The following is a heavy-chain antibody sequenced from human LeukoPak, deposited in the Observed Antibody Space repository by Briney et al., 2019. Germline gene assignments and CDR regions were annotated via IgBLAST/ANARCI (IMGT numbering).Heavy chain of an antibody. Sequence: PGGSLRLSCAASGFTFDDYGMSWVRQAPGKGLEWVSGINWNGGSTGYADSVKGRFTISRDNAKNSLYLQMNSLRAEDTALYYCARDSPGGDTAMVTTFDYWGQGTLVTVSS. CDR3: ARDSPGGDTAMVTTFDY. CDR1: GFTFDDYG. CDR2: INWNGGST. J-gene: IGHJ4*02. V-gene: IGHV3-20*04. D-gene: IGHD5-18*01.